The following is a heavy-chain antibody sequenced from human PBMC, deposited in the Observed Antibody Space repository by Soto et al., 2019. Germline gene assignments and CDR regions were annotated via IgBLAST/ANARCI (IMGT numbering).Heavy chain of an antibody. CDR3: AKHARTSPRYFDY. CDR2: ISGGGGGT. J-gene: IGHJ4*02. Sequence: GGSLRLSCAASGFTFSIYAMSWVRQAPGKGLEWVSGISGGGGGTYYANSVKGRFTISRDNSKNTLYMQMNSLRAEDTAEYYCAKHARTSPRYFDYWGQASLVTVSS. D-gene: IGHD1-7*01. V-gene: IGHV3-23*01. CDR1: GFTFSIYA.